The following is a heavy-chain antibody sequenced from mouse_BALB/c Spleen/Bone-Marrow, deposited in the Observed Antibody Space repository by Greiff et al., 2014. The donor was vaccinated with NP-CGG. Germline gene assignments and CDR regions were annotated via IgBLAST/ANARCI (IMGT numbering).Heavy chain of an antibody. CDR2: ILPGIGNT. CDR3: AREDITTVVEMDY. Sequence: VQLQQSGAELMKPGASVKISCKATGYTFSSYWIEWVKQRPGHGLEWIGEILPGIGNTNYNEKFKGKATLTADTSSNTTYMQHSSMKSEDSAAYYCAREDITTVVEMDYWGQGTSLTVSS. D-gene: IGHD1-1*01. J-gene: IGHJ4*01. CDR1: GYTFSSYW. V-gene: IGHV1-9*01.